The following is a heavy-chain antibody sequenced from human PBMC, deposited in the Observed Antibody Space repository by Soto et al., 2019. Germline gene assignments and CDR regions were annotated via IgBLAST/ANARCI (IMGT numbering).Heavy chain of an antibody. J-gene: IGHJ4*02. V-gene: IGHV4-30-2*01. Sequence: SETLSLTCAVSGGSISSGGYSWSWIRQPPGRGLEWIGYIYHSGSTYYNPSLKSRVTISVDRSKNQFSLKLSSVTAADTAVYYCARAVVTATLVDYFDYWGQGTLVTVSS. D-gene: IGHD2-21*02. CDR2: IYHSGST. CDR1: GGSISSGGYS. CDR3: ARAVVTATLVDYFDY.